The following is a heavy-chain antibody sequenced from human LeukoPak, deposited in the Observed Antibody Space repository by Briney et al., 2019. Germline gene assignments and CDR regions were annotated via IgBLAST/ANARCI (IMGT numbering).Heavy chain of an antibody. V-gene: IGHV3-30*03. D-gene: IGHD6-13*01. CDR3: ARDPRSVAAVGYSMDV. CDR2: ISYDGSNK. Sequence: GGSLRLSCAASGFTFSSYGMHWVRQAPGKGLEWVAVISYDGSNKYYADSVKGRFTISRDNAKNSLYLQMNSLRAEDTAVYYCARDPRSVAAVGYSMDVWGRGTTVTVSS. CDR1: GFTFSSYG. J-gene: IGHJ6*02.